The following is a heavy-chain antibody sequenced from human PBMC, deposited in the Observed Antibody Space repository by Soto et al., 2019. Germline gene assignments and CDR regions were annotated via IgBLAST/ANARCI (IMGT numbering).Heavy chain of an antibody. D-gene: IGHD3-10*01. CDR1: DGSISSSSYY. CDR2: IYYSGST. J-gene: IGHJ5*02. Sequence: TETQSLTCPVSDGSISSSSYYWGWIRQPPGNWLEWIGSIYYSGSTYYNPSLKSRVTISVDTSKNQFSLKLSSVTAADTAVYYCARHHYYGSRTPRPNWFDPWGQGTLVTVSS. CDR3: ARHHYYGSRTPRPNWFDP. V-gene: IGHV4-39*01.